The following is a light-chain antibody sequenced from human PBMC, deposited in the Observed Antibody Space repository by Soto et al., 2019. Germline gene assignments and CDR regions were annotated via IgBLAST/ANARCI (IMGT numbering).Light chain of an antibody. CDR2: AAS. CDR1: QGIRNE. CDR3: LQDNVYPLT. Sequence: AIQMTKSPSSLSASVGDRVTITCRASQGIRNELSWFQQRPGNAPTLLIPAASRLQSGVPSRFSGRGSGTEFTLTISSLQPEDFATYYCLQDNVYPLTFGQGAKVDIK. J-gene: IGKJ1*01. V-gene: IGKV1-6*01.